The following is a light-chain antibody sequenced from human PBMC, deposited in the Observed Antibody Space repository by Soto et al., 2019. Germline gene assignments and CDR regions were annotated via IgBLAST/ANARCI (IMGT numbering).Light chain of an antibody. J-gene: IGLJ3*02. CDR1: TSNLGAGYD. CDR2: GNR. Sequence: QSVLTQPPSVSGAPGQRVTLSCTGNTSNLGAGYDVHWYQQLPGATPKLVIFGNRNRPSGVPERFSGSKSGTSASLAITGLQAEDEADYYCQAYDYSLTASVFGGGTKLTVL. CDR3: QAYDYSLTASV. V-gene: IGLV1-40*01.